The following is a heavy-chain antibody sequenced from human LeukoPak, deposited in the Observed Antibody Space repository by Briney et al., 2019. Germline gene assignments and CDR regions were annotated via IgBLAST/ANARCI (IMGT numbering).Heavy chain of an antibody. J-gene: IGHJ4*02. D-gene: IGHD3-9*01. Sequence: GGSLRLSCAASGFTFSSYWMSWVRQAPGKGLEWVANIKKDGTEKKYVDSVKGRFTISRDNAKNSLYLQMNSLRAEDTAVYYCARERSVDILTGDFDYWGQGTLVTVSS. CDR2: IKKDGTEK. V-gene: IGHV3-7*01. CDR1: GFTFSSYW. CDR3: ARERSVDILTGDFDY.